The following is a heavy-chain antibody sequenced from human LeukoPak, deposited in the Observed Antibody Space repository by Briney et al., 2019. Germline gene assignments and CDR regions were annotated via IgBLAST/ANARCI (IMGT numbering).Heavy chain of an antibody. CDR3: AREGVGYCSSTSCYEPYHRMNYYYYMDV. Sequence: GASVKVSCKASGYTFTSYGISWVRQAPGQGLEWMGWISAYNGNTNYAQKLQGRVTMTTDTSTSTAYMELRSLRSDDTAVYYCAREGVGYCSSTSCYEPYHRMNYYYYMDVWGKGTTVTISS. D-gene: IGHD2-2*01. V-gene: IGHV1-18*01. CDR1: GYTFTSYG. J-gene: IGHJ6*03. CDR2: ISAYNGNT.